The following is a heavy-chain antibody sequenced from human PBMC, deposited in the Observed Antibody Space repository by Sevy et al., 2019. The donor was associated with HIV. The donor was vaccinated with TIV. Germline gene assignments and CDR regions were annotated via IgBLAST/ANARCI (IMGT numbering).Heavy chain of an antibody. CDR1: GFTFSSYG. Sequence: AGSLRLSCAASGFTFSSYGMHWVHQAPGKELEWVAVIAYDGSNQYYTDSVKGRFTISRDDSKNTLYLQMNSLRAEDMAVYYCAKDHALTTLWVNNWFESWGQGTLVTVSS. V-gene: IGHV3-30*18. D-gene: IGHD4-4*01. CDR2: IAYDGSNQ. CDR3: AKDHALTTLWVNNWFES. J-gene: IGHJ5*01.